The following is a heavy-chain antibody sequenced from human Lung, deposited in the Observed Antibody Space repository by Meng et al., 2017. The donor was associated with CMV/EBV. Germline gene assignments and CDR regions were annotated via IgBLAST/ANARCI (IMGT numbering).Heavy chain of an antibody. CDR2: ISTYNDNT. Sequence: SVKVSXKASGYTFTSYGISWVRQAPGQGLEWKGWISTYNDNTNYAQKLQDRVTMTTDTSTSTAYMELRSLRSDDTAVYYCARVSGHLITMILYYFDSWGQGTXVTVSS. CDR1: GYTFTSYG. D-gene: IGHD3-22*01. CDR3: ARVSGHLITMILYYFDS. J-gene: IGHJ4*02. V-gene: IGHV1-18*01.